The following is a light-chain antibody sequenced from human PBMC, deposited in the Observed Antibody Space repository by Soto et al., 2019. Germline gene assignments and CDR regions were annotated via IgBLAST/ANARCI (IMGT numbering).Light chain of an antibody. V-gene: IGKV3-20*01. J-gene: IGKJ1*01. CDR1: QIVNNSF. CDR3: QQYVSSPWA. CDR2: GAS. Sequence: EIVLAQSPGTLAFSPGERATLSCRASQIVNNSFLAWYQQKPGQTPRLLIYGASSRATGIPDRFTGSGSGTDFTLTISRLEPEDVAVYYCQQYVSSPWAFGQGTKVEI.